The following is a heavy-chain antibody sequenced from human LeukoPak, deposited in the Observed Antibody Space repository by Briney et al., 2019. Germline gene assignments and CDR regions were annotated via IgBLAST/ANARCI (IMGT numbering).Heavy chain of an antibody. V-gene: IGHV4-59*01. D-gene: IGHD3-16*01. CDR3: ARDKLSFGSRYNWFDP. J-gene: IGHJ5*02. Sequence: SETLSLTCTVSGGSISSYYWSWIRQPPGKGLEWIGYIYYSGSTNYNPSLKSRVTISVDTSKNQFSLKLSSVTAADTAVYYCARDKLSFGSRYNWFDPWGQGSLVTVSS. CDR1: GGSISSYY. CDR2: IYYSGST.